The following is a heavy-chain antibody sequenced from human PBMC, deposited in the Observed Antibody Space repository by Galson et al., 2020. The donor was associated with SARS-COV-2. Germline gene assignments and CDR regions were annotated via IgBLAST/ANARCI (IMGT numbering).Heavy chain of an antibody. CDR3: VRKSADNSPYRYFGL. J-gene: IGHJ2*01. V-gene: IGHV3-9*01. Sequence: GGSLRLSCEASGFLLDDYAMYWVRQGPGKGLEWVAGITWNSAIVYYADSVKGRFTISRDNARKSLFLQMNSLEPEDTAFYYCVRKSADNSPYRYFGLWGRGTLVSVSS. D-gene: IGHD3-9*01. CDR1: GFLLDDYA. CDR2: ITWNSAIV.